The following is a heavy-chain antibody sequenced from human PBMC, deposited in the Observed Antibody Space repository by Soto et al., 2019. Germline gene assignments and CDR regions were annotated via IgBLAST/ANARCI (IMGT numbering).Heavy chain of an antibody. CDR3: AKSVYNWNDGFFDY. D-gene: IGHD1-1*01. CDR1: GFTFSTYG. V-gene: IGHV3-30*18. CDR2: ISYDGVNK. J-gene: IGHJ4*02. Sequence: QVQLVESGGGVVQPGRSLRLSCAASGFTFSTYGMHCVRQAPGKGQEWVAVISYDGVNKYYADSVKGRFTISRDNSKNTLYLQMNSLRAEDTAVYYCAKSVYNWNDGFFDYWGQGTLVTVSS.